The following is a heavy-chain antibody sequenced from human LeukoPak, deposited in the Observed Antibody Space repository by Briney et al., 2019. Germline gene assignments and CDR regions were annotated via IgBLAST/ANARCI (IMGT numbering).Heavy chain of an antibody. CDR1: VYTFTSYG. J-gene: IGHJ4*02. CDR3: ARSYSYSRGWTLNYYFDY. V-gene: IGHV1-18*01. CDR2: ISAYNGNT. D-gene: IGHD6-19*01. Sequence: GASVKVSCKASVYTFTSYGTSWVRQAPGQGLEWMGWISAYNGNTNYAQKLQGRVTMTTDASTSTAYMELRSLRSDDTAVYYCARSYSYSRGWTLNYYFDYWGQGTLVTVSS.